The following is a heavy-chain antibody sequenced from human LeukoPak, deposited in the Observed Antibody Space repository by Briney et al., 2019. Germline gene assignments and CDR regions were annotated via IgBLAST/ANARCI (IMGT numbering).Heavy chain of an antibody. D-gene: IGHD2-15*01. CDR1: GFTFSSYA. CDR3: ARVVYCSGGSCFVTRSHYYYYYMDV. Sequence: GRSLRLSCAASGFTFSSYAMHWVRQAPGKGLEWVAVISYDGSNKYYADSVKGRFTISRDNSKNTLYLQINSLRAEDTAVYYCARVVYCSGGSCFVTRSHYYYYYMDVWGKGTTVTVSS. J-gene: IGHJ6*03. CDR2: ISYDGSNK. V-gene: IGHV3-30*04.